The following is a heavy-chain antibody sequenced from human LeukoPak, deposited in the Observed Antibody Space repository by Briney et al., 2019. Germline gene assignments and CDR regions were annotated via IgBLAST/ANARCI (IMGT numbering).Heavy chain of an antibody. CDR2: IRYDGSNK. Sequence: PGGSLRLSCAASGFTFSSYGMHWVRQAPGKGLVLVAFIRYDGSNKYYADSAKGRFTISRDNSKNTLYLQMNSLRTEDTAVYYCAKDGEKFLYCSGASCYYFFDYWGQGTLVTVSS. CDR1: GFTFSSYG. V-gene: IGHV3-30*02. CDR3: AKDGEKFLYCSGASCYYFFDY. D-gene: IGHD2-15*01. J-gene: IGHJ4*02.